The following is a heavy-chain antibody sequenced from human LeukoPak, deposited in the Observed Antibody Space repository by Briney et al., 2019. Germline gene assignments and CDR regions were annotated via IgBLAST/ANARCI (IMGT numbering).Heavy chain of an antibody. CDR1: GYTFTSYG. D-gene: IGHD1-1*01. CDR3: ARGASGPGPKYNFDY. CDR2: ISAYNGNT. J-gene: IGHJ4*02. Sequence: ASVKVSCKPSGYTFTSYGISWVRQAPGPGLEGMGWISAYNGNTNYAQKPQGRVTMTTDTSTSTAYMDLRRLRSADTAVYYCARGASGPGPKYNFDYWGQGTLVTVSS. V-gene: IGHV1-18*01.